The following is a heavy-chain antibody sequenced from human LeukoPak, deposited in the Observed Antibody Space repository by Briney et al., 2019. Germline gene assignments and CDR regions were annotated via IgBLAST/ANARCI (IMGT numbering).Heavy chain of an antibody. Sequence: GASVKVSCKASGYTFTSYDINWVRQATGQGLEWMGWMNPNSGNTGYAQKFQGRVTMTRNTSISTAYMELSSLRSEDTAVYYCARGRKEGFLGWLLFKYYFDYWGQGTLVTVSP. CDR1: GYTFTSYD. CDR3: ARGRKEGFLGWLLFKYYFDY. J-gene: IGHJ4*02. CDR2: MNPNSGNT. D-gene: IGHD3-3*01. V-gene: IGHV1-8*01.